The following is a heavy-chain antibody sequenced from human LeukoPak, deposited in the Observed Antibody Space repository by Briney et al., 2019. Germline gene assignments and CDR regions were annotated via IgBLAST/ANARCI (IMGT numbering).Heavy chain of an antibody. CDR3: ARDGVARGFDY. CDR2: IHYSGST. J-gene: IGHJ4*02. Sequence: SETLSLTCTVSGGSIGSYHWNWIRQAPGKGLEWIGYIHYSGSTNHNSSLKSRVTISVDTSKNQYSLKLSSVTAADTAVYYCARDGVARGFDYWGQGTLVTVSS. CDR1: GGSIGSYH. V-gene: IGHV4-59*01. D-gene: IGHD3-3*01.